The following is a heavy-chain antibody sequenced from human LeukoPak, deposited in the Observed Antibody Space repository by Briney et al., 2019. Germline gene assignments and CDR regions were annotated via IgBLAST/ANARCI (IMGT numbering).Heavy chain of an antibody. D-gene: IGHD6-19*01. V-gene: IGHV3-21*01. Sequence: GGSLRLSCTASGFSFVSYRMHWVRQAPGKGLEWVSSISSSSSYIYYADSVKGRFTISRDNAKNSLYLQMNSLRAEDTAVYYCVRQAGVSWGQGTLVTVSS. CDR3: VRQAGVS. CDR2: ISSSSSYI. CDR1: GFSFVSYR. J-gene: IGHJ5*02.